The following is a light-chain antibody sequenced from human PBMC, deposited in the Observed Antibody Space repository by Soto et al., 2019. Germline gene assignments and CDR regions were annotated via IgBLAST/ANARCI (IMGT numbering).Light chain of an antibody. CDR1: QGISSY. CDR3: LQYNDYPYT. Sequence: DIQLTQSPSFLSASVGDRVTITCRASQGISSYLAWYQQKPGKAPKLLIYAASTLQSGVPSRFSGSGSGTEFTLTISSLQPEDFATYFCLQYNDYPYTFGQGTKLEF. V-gene: IGKV1-9*01. CDR2: AAS. J-gene: IGKJ2*01.